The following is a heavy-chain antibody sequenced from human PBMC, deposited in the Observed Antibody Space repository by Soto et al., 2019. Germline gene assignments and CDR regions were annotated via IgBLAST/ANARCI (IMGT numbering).Heavy chain of an antibody. CDR3: ARKSSSDSTGYDYFDY. CDR1: GFSFGSSD. Sequence: GGSLRLSCATSGFSFGSSDMTWVRQAPGKGLEYVSSINYSGRYMFYAGSLRGRFTVSRDNAKNSLYLQMNSLRAEDTAVYYCARKSSSDSTGYDYFDYWGQGTLVTVSS. CDR2: INYSGRYM. J-gene: IGHJ4*02. D-gene: IGHD3-22*01. V-gene: IGHV3-21*06.